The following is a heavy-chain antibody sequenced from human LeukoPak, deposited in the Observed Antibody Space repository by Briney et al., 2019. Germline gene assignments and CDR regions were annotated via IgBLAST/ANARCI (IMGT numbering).Heavy chain of an antibody. CDR3: ARGLYYYGSGSCYKSPNHWFDP. D-gene: IGHD3-10*01. Sequence: SETLSLTCAVYGGSFSGYYWSWIRQPPGKGLEWIGEINHSGSTNYNPSPKSRVTISVDTSKNQFSLKLSSVTAADTAVYYCARGLYYYGSGSCYKSPNHWFDPWGQGTLVTVSS. CDR1: GGSFSGYY. V-gene: IGHV4-34*01. CDR2: INHSGST. J-gene: IGHJ5*02.